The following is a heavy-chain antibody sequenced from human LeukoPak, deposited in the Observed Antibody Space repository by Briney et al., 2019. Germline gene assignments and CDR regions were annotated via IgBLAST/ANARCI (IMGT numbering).Heavy chain of an antibody. CDR2: INPNSGGT. CDR3: ARGYSGYDPLFDY. Sequence: ASVKVSFKASGYTFTGCYMHWVRQAPGQGLEWMGWINPNSGGTNYAQKFQGRVTMTRDTSISTAYMELSRLRSDDTAVYYCARGYSGYDPLFDYWGQGTLVTVSS. J-gene: IGHJ4*02. D-gene: IGHD5-12*01. CDR1: GYTFTGCY. V-gene: IGHV1-2*02.